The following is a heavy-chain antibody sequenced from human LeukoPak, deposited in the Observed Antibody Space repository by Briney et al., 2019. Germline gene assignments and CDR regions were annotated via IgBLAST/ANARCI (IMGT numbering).Heavy chain of an antibody. Sequence: PGGSLRLSCAASGFTFSSYWMSWVRQAPGKGLEWVANIKQDGSEKYYVDSVKGRFTISRDNAKNSLYLQMNSLRAEDTAVYHCARVAKYDFWSGHYNYYFDYWGQGTLVTVSS. D-gene: IGHD3-3*01. CDR1: GFTFSSYW. J-gene: IGHJ4*02. V-gene: IGHV3-7*01. CDR2: IKQDGSEK. CDR3: ARVAKYDFWSGHYNYYFDY.